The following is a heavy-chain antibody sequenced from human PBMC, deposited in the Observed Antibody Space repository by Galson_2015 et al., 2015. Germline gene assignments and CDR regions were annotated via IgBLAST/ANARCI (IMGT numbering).Heavy chain of an antibody. Sequence: SLRLSCAASGFTVSSNYMSWVRQAPGKGLEWVSVIYSGGDTYYADSVKGRFTISRDNSKNTLYLQMNSLRAEDTAVYYCARVIVDPSYYYYMDVWGKGTTVTVSS. V-gene: IGHV3-53*01. CDR2: IYSGGDT. CDR1: GFTVSSNY. J-gene: IGHJ6*03. D-gene: IGHD2-21*01. CDR3: ARVIVDPSYYYYMDV.